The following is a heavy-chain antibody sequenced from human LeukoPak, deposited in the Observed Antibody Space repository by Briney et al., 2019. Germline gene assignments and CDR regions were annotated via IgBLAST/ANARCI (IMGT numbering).Heavy chain of an antibody. Sequence: SETLSLTCAVYGGSFSGYYWSWIRQPPGKGLEWIGEINHSGSTNYNPSLKSRVTISVDTSKNHFSLDLRSVTAADTAVYYCARRSYNSPFRYWGQGTPVTVSS. CDR3: ARRSYNSPFRY. CDR2: INHSGST. D-gene: IGHD5-24*01. V-gene: IGHV4-34*01. J-gene: IGHJ4*02. CDR1: GGSFSGYY.